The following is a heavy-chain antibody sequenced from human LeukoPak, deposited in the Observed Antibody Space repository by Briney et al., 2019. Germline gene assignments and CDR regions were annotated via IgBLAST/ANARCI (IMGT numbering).Heavy chain of an antibody. V-gene: IGHV3-7*01. CDR1: GFTFSSYW. Sequence: GGSLRLSCAASGFTFSSYWMSWVRQAPGKGLEWVANIKQDGSEKYYVDSVKGRFTISRDNAKNSLYLQMNSLRAEDTAVYYCAREWAYSSSWFGGNYYYGMDVWGQGTTVTVSS. CDR2: IKQDGSEK. J-gene: IGHJ6*02. D-gene: IGHD6-13*01. CDR3: AREWAYSSSWFGGNYYYGMDV.